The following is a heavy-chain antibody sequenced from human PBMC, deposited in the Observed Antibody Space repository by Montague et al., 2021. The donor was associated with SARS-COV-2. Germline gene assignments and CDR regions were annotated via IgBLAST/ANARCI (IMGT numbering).Heavy chain of an antibody. D-gene: IGHD1-7*01. CDR3: AGSQGITGTTHYYYGMDA. J-gene: IGHJ6*02. V-gene: IGHV3-13*04. CDR2: IGTAGDT. CDR1: GFTFSSYD. Sequence: SLRLSCAASGFTFSSYDMHWVRQATGKGLEWVSAIGTAGDTYYPGSVKGRFTISRENAKNSLYLQMNSLRAGDTAVYYCAGSQGITGTTHYYYGMDAWGQGTTVTVSS.